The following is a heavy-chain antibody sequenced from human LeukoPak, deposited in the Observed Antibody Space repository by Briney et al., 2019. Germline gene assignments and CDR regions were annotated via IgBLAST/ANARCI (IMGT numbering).Heavy chain of an antibody. V-gene: IGHV3-33*06. J-gene: IGHJ4*02. CDR3: AKEYYYSSGSYYTKPYFLDY. Sequence: PGGSLRLSCAASGFSFSSYGMHWVRQAPGKGLEWVAATWYDGSNKYYADSVKGRFTISRDNSKNTLYLQMNILRAEDTAVYFCAKEYYYSSGSYYTKPYFLDYWGQGTLVTVSS. CDR1: GFSFSSYG. D-gene: IGHD3-10*01. CDR2: TWYDGSNK.